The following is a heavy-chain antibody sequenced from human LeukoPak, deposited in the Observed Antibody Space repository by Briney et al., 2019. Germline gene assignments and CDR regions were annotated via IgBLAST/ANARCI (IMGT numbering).Heavy chain of an antibody. CDR3: ARDDSSGYYYSFDY. Sequence: ASVKVSCKASGYTFAGYYMHWVRQAAGQGLEWMGWINPNSGGTNYAQKFQGRVTMTRDTSISTAYMELSRLRSDDTAVYYCARDDSSGYYYSFDYWGQGTLVTVSS. CDR1: GYTFAGYY. CDR2: INPNSGGT. D-gene: IGHD3-22*01. V-gene: IGHV1-2*02. J-gene: IGHJ4*02.